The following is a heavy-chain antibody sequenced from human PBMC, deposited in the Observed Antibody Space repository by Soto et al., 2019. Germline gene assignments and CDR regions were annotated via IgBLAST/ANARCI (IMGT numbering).Heavy chain of an antibody. CDR3: ATDPYGSGSYSVDY. J-gene: IGHJ4*02. CDR2: IRGSGGSI. CDR1: GFTFRNYA. Sequence: EVQLLESGGGLVQPGGSLRLSCAASGFTFRNYAMSWVRQAPGKGLEWVSKIRGSGGSIYYAHSVRGRFTSSRDKSKHTMYLQMDSLRAEDTAIYYCATDPYGSGSYSVDYWGQGTLVTVSS. D-gene: IGHD3-10*01. V-gene: IGHV3-23*01.